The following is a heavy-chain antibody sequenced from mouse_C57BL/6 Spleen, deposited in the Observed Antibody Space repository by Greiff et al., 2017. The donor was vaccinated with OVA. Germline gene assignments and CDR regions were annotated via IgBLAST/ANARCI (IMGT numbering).Heavy chain of an antibody. D-gene: IGHD4-1*01. V-gene: IGHV5-4*01. Sequence: EVQLQESGGGLVKPGGSLKLSCAASGFTFSSYAMSWVRQTPEKRLEWVATISDGGSYTYYPDNVKGRFTISRDNAKNNLYLQMSHLKSEDTAMYYCARGAWDGYFDGWGTGTTVTVSS. J-gene: IGHJ1*03. CDR1: GFTFSSYA. CDR2: ISDGGSYT. CDR3: ARGAWDGYFDG.